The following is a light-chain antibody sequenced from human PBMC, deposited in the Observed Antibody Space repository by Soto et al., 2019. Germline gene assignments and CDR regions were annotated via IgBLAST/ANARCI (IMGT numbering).Light chain of an antibody. Sequence: EIVMTQSPATLSVSPGDRATISCRASQSISGNLAWYQQKPGQGPRLLIYHVSTRTTGTPATFSGSASGTEFTLTISGLQPDDFATYYCQQYNSFSWTFGQGTKVDIK. J-gene: IGKJ1*01. CDR2: HVS. V-gene: IGKV3D-15*01. CDR1: QSISGN. CDR3: QQYNSFSWT.